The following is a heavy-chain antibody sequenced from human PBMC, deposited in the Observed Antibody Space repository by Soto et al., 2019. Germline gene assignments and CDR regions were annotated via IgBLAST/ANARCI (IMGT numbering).Heavy chain of an antibody. D-gene: IGHD1-26*01. J-gene: IGHJ6*02. CDR1: GFTFSSYS. Sequence: RLSCAASGFTFSSYSMNWVRQAPGKGLEWVSSISSSSSYIYYADSVKGRFTISRDNAKNSLYLQMNSLRAEDTAVYYCARDMPRGSYYYYYGMDVWGQGTTVTVSS. CDR2: ISSSSSYI. CDR3: ARDMPRGSYYYYYGMDV. V-gene: IGHV3-21*01.